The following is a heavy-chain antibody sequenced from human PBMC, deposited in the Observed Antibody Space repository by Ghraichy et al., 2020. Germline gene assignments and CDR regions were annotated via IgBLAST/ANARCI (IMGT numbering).Heavy chain of an antibody. Sequence: PETLSLTCAVYGGSFSGHYWSWIRQPPGKGLEWIGEINHSGITNYNPSLKSRVTILVDTSQNQLSLKLTSVTAADTAVYYCARNWYWYFDIWGRGTLVTVSS. J-gene: IGHJ2*01. D-gene: IGHD1-1*01. CDR3: ARNWYWYFDI. V-gene: IGHV4-34*01. CDR1: GGSFSGHY. CDR2: INHSGIT.